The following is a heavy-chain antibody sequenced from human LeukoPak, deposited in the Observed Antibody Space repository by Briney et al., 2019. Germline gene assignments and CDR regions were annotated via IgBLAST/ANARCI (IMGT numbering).Heavy chain of an antibody. D-gene: IGHD5-18*01. CDR1: GFSFSNYW. CDR2: IKQDGSEK. CDR3: ANMAAGGYSYAIDY. Sequence: PGGSLRLSCAASGFSFSNYWMNWVRQAPGKGLEWVATIKQDGSEKYYVDSVKGRFTISRDNAKNSLYLQMDSLRAEDTAVYYCANMAAGGYSYAIDYWGQGTLVTVSS. J-gene: IGHJ4*02. V-gene: IGHV3-7*01.